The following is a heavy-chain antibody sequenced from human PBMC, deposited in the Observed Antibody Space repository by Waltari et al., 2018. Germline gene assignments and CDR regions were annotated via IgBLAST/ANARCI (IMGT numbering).Heavy chain of an antibody. J-gene: IGHJ4*02. CDR2: IYYSGST. V-gene: IGHV4-39*01. CDR1: GGSISSSSYY. D-gene: IGHD6-13*01. CDR3: ARLGGRSSWVDY. Sequence: QLQLQESGPGLVKPSETLSLTCTVSGGSISSSSYYWGWIRQPPGKGLEWIGSIYYSGSTYYNPSLKSRGTRSVDTSKNQFSLKLSSVTAADTAVYYCARLGGRSSWVDYWGQGTLVTVSS.